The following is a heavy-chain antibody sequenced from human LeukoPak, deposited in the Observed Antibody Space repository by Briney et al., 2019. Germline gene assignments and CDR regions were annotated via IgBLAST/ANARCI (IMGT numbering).Heavy chain of an antibody. D-gene: IGHD5-24*01. Sequence: GGSLRLSCAASGFTFSSYGMRWVRQAPGKGLEWVSSISSNSGNTYYADSVKGRFTISRDNSMNALYLQVSSLRAEDTAVYFCAKSGYNRFDYWGQGTLVTVSS. CDR2: ISSNSGNT. CDR1: GFTFSSYG. CDR3: AKSGYNRFDY. J-gene: IGHJ4*02. V-gene: IGHV3-23*01.